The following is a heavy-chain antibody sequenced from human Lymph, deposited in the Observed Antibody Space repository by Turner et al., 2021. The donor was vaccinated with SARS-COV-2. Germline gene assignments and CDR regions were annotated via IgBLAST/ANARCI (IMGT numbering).Heavy chain of an antibody. Sequence: QVQLVESGGGGVQPGRSVRLSGAAAGFTFSSYGMRWVRQAPGKGLEWVAVIWYDGSNKYYADSVKGRFTISRDNSKNTLYLQMNSLRAEDTAVYYCARVKGYNGYDLRYYYGMDVLGQGTTVTVSS. CDR2: IWYDGSNK. CDR3: ARVKGYNGYDLRYYYGMDV. D-gene: IGHD5-12*01. CDR1: GFTFSSYG. V-gene: IGHV3-33*01. J-gene: IGHJ6*02.